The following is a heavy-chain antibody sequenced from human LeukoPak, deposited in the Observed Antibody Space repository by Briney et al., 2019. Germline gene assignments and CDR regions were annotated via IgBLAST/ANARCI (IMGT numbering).Heavy chain of an antibody. CDR2: INSDGSST. V-gene: IGHV3-74*01. J-gene: IGHJ4*02. Sequence: GGSLRLSCATSGFTFSSSWMHWVRQAPGKGLVWVSRINSDGSSTTYADSVKGRFIISRDNAKNTLYLQMNSLRAEDTAVYYCARDRGYHFGNWGQGTLVTASS. CDR1: GFTFSSSW. CDR3: ARDRGYHFGN. D-gene: IGHD2/OR15-2a*01.